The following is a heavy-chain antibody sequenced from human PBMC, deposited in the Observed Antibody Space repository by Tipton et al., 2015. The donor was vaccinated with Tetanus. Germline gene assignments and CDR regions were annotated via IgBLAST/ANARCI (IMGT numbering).Heavy chain of an antibody. CDR1: GFSFSDFY. CDR2: MNLRGSII. J-gene: IGHJ4*02. V-gene: IGHV3-11*04. CDR3: ARGMAEASNCGGDCYSDY. Sequence: SLRLSCAASGFSFSDFYMGWLRQAPGKGLGWVSHMNLRGSIIAYADSVKGRFTISRDNAKNSLYLQMISLRAEDTAVYSCARGMAEASNCGGDCYSDYWGQGTLVTVSS. D-gene: IGHD2-21*02.